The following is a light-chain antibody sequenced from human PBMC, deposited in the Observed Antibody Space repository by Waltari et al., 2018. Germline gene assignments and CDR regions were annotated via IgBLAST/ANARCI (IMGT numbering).Light chain of an antibody. V-gene: IGLV2-23*02. Sequence: QSALTQPASVSGSPGQSITISCTGTSSDVGSHNLVSWYPQHPGKAPKLIIYEVSKRPPGVSKRFSGSKSGNTASLTISGLQAEDEADYYCCSHAGSSTVVFGGGTKLTVL. J-gene: IGLJ2*01. CDR2: EVS. CDR3: CSHAGSSTVV. CDR1: SSDVGSHNL.